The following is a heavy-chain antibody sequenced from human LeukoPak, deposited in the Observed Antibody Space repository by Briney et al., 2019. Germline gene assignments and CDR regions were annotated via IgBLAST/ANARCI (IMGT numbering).Heavy chain of an antibody. CDR2: ISYDGSDK. J-gene: IGHJ4*02. CDR1: GFTFSSYA. Sequence: PGRSLRLSCAASGFTFSSYAMQWVRQAPGKGLEWVAVISYDGSDKNYADSVKGRFTISRDNSMDTLYLQMNSLRAEDTAVYYCARAVYRSGGYYFDYWGQGILVTASS. V-gene: IGHV3-30*04. CDR3: ARAVYRSGGYYFDY. D-gene: IGHD6-19*01.